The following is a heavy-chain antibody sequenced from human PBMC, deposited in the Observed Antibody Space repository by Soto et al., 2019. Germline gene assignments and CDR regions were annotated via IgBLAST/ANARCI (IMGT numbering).Heavy chain of an antibody. CDR3: ARDMYYYGSGSYVNYYGMDV. J-gene: IGHJ6*02. V-gene: IGHV1-3*01. CDR2: INAGNGNT. D-gene: IGHD3-10*01. CDR1: GYTFTSYA. Sequence: ASVKVSCKASGYTFTSYAMHWVRQAPGQRLEWMGWINAGNGNTKYSQKFQGRVTITRDTSASTAYMELSSLRSEDTAVYYCARDMYYYGSGSYVNYYGMDVWGQGTTVTVYS.